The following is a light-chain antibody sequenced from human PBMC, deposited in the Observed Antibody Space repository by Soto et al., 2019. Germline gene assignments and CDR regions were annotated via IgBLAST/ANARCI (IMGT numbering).Light chain of an antibody. CDR2: AAS. CDR3: VQDYNYPRT. J-gene: IGKJ2*01. CDR1: QGIRND. V-gene: IGKV1-6*01. Sequence: AIQMTQSPSSLSASVGDRVTITCRASQGIRNDLGWYQQKSGKAPKLLIYAASTLQSGVPSRFSGSGFDTDFTLTINSLQPEDFATYYCVQDYNYPRTFGQGTKVDIK.